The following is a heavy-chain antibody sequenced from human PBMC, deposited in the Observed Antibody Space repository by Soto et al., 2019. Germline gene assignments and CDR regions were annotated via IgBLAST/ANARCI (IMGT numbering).Heavy chain of an antibody. V-gene: IGHV3-48*02. CDR2: ISSSSSTI. CDR3: AIVQKVFVYDFWSGYPLEYYYGMDV. J-gene: IGHJ6*02. D-gene: IGHD3-3*01. Sequence: EVQLVESGGGLVQPGGSLRLSCAASGFTFSSYSMNWVRQAPGKGLEWVSYISSSSSTIYYADSVKGRFTISRDNAKKSLYLQLNSLRDEDTAVYYCAIVQKVFVYDFWSGYPLEYYYGMDVWGQGTTVTVSS. CDR1: GFTFSSYS.